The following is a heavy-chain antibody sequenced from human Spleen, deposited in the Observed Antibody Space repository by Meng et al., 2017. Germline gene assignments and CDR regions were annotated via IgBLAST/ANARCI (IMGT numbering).Heavy chain of an antibody. CDR1: GFTFSSYA. Sequence: GESLKISCAASGFTFSSYAMSWVRQAPGKGLEWVSYISSSGSTIYYADSVKGRFTISRDNAKNSLYLQMNSLRAEDTAVYYCARDQYNWNYGPYDYWGQGTLVTVSS. CDR3: ARDQYNWNYGPYDY. D-gene: IGHD1-7*01. J-gene: IGHJ4*02. V-gene: IGHV3-48*03. CDR2: ISSSGSTI.